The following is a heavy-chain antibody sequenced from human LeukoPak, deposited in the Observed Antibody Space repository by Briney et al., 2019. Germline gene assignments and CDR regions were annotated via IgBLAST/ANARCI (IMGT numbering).Heavy chain of an antibody. CDR2: IYHSGST. J-gene: IGHJ4*02. CDR1: GFTFSSYSM. Sequence: GSLRLSCAASGFTFSSYSMNWVRQPPGKGLECIGEIYHSGSTNYNPSLKSRVTISVDKSKNQFSLKLSSVTAADTAVYYCARVAAAGTFDYWGQGTLVTVSS. V-gene: IGHV4-4*02. CDR3: ARVAAAGTFDY. D-gene: IGHD6-13*01.